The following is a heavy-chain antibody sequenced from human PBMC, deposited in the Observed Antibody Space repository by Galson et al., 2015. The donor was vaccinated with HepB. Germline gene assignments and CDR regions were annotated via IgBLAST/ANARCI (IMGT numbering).Heavy chain of an antibody. D-gene: IGHD3-22*01. Sequence: QSGAEVKKPGESLRISCVGFGYTFTSYRISWVRQMPGKGLEWMGNIDPSDSYANYSPSFQGHVTISADKSITTAYLQWSSLQASDTAIYYCARLHYYYDDRLNIDGRYTFEYWGQGTLVTVSS. CDR2: IDPSDSYA. CDR1: GYTFTSYR. CDR3: ARLHYYYDDRLNIDGRYTFEY. J-gene: IGHJ4*02. V-gene: IGHV5-10-1*01.